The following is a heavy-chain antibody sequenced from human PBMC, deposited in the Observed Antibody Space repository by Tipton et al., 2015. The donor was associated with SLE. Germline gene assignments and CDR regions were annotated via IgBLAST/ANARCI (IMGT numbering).Heavy chain of an antibody. Sequence: TLSLTCAVYGGSFSGYYWSWIRQPPGKGLEWIGEINHSGSTNYNPSLKSRVTISVDTSKNQFSLKLSSVTAADTAVYYCARSRGPGDATTAYYYYYGMDVWGQGTTVTVSS. CDR2: INHSGST. D-gene: IGHD1-1*01. CDR1: GGSFSGYY. V-gene: IGHV4-34*01. J-gene: IGHJ6*02. CDR3: ARSRGPGDATTAYYYYYGMDV.